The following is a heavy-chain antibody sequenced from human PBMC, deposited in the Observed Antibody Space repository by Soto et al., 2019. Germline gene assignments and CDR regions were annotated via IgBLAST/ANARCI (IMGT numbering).Heavy chain of an antibody. V-gene: IGHV3-30*18. D-gene: IGHD3-3*01. CDR3: ANSYYDFWSGTATPFCMDV. J-gene: IGHJ6*04. CDR1: GFTFSSYG. CDR2: ISYDGSSK. Sequence: GSLRLSCAASGFTFSSYGMHWVRQAPGKGLVWVAVISYDGSSKYYADSVKGRFTISRDNSKNTLYLQMNSLRAEDTAVYYCANSYYDFWSGTATPFCMDVWGEGPTVTVSS.